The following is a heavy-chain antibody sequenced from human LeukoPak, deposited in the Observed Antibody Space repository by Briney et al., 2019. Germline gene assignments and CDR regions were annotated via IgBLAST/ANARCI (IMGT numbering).Heavy chain of an antibody. Sequence: GGSLRLSCAASGFTFSKAWMTWVRQVPGKGLQWVGGSRFKTKKDDGTADYAAPVRGRFTISRDDTKNTLFLQMNSLKIEDTAVYYCTTDPTRTTGFDYWGQGTLVTVSS. CDR1: GFTFSKAW. D-gene: IGHD1-26*01. CDR2: SRFKTKKDDGTA. CDR3: TTDPTRTTGFDY. J-gene: IGHJ4*02. V-gene: IGHV3-15*01.